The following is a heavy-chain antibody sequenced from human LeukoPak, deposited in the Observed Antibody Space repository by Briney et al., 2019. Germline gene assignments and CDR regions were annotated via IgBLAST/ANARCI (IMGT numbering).Heavy chain of an antibody. CDR3: ARSLGRLYYFDY. Sequence: SETLSLTCTVSGGSISSGSYYWDWIRQPPGKGLEWIGGFYYSGRTYYNPSLKSRVTISVDTSKNQFSLRLSSVSAADTAMYYCARSLGRLYYFDYWGQGTLVTVSS. D-gene: IGHD2-21*01. V-gene: IGHV4-39*07. CDR2: FYYSGRT. CDR1: GGSISSGSYY. J-gene: IGHJ4*02.